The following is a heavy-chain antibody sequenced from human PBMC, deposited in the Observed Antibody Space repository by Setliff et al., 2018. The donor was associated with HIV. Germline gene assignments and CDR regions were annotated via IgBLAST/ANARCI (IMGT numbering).Heavy chain of an antibody. CDR1: GGSISSGGYY. CDR2: IYYSGST. V-gene: IGHV4-31*03. D-gene: IGHD3-22*01. Sequence: KTSETLSLTCTVSGGSISSGGYYWSWIRQHPGKGLEWIGYIYYSGSTYYNPSLKSRITISVDTSKNQFSLKLSSVTAADTAVYYCARERYYYDSSTRGYFDYWGQGTLVTVSS. J-gene: IGHJ4*02. CDR3: ARERYYYDSSTRGYFDY.